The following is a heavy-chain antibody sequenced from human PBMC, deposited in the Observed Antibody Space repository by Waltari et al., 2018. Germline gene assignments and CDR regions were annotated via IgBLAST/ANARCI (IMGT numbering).Heavy chain of an antibody. Sequence: HVQLQESGPGLVKPSETLSLTCTVSGDFPSDDHWTWIRQAPGKGLEWIAYLRNTGSTKRNPSLESRVTISADTSKKQFTLRLTSGTAADTAVYYCARLPTKYYDSLGWGFFDQWGQGILVTVSS. J-gene: IGHJ4*02. V-gene: IGHV4-59*08. D-gene: IGHD3-22*01. CDR1: GDFPSDDH. CDR3: ARLPTKYYDSLGWGFFDQ. CDR2: LRNTGST.